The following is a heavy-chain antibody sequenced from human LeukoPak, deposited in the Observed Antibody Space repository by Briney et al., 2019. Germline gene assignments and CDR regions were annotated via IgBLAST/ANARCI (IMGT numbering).Heavy chain of an antibody. CDR1: GFTISSYS. D-gene: IGHD6-6*01. Sequence: GGSLRLSCAASGFTISSYSINWVRQAPGKGLEWVSSISSSSSYIYYADSVKGRFTISRDNAKNSLYLQMNSLRAEDTAVYYCATLHSSSNLRTPKDYWGQGTLVTVSS. CDR2: ISSSSSYI. J-gene: IGHJ4*02. V-gene: IGHV3-21*01. CDR3: ATLHSSSNLRTPKDY.